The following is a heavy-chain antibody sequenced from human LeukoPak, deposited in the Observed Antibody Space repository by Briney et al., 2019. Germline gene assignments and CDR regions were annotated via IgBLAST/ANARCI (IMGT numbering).Heavy chain of an antibody. CDR2: ISYSGRT. CDR3: APVVRGWNYFYYYMDV. J-gene: IGHJ6*03. V-gene: IGHV4-39*07. D-gene: IGHD3-10*01. Sequence: PSETLSLTCNVSGGSFSSSLSHWGWVRQPRGRGVEWIATISYSGRTYYTPSLQSRLAISADTSTNQISLLLSSVTAADTALYFCAPVVRGWNYFYYYMDVGGEGTTVTVS. CDR1: GGSFSSSLSH.